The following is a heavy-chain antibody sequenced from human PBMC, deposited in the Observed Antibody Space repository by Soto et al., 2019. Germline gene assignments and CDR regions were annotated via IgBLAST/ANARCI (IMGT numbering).Heavy chain of an antibody. CDR3: AWWDTAMAGR. J-gene: IGHJ4*02. CDR1: GGSISSSSYY. V-gene: IGHV4-39*01. D-gene: IGHD5-18*01. Sequence: SETLSLTCTVSGGSISSSSYYWGWIRQPPGKGLEWIGSIYYSGSTYYNPSLKSRVTISVDTSKNQFSLKLSSVTAADTAVYYCAWWDTAMAGRWGQGTLVTVSS. CDR2: IYYSGST.